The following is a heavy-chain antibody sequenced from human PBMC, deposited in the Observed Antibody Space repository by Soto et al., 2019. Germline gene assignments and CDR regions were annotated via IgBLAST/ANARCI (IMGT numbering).Heavy chain of an antibody. V-gene: IGHV3-23*01. CDR3: AKINELRYFDWLLVDY. J-gene: IGHJ4*02. CDR2: ISGSGGST. Sequence: EVQLLESGGGLVQPGGSLRLSCAASGFTFSSYAMSWVRQAPGKGLEWVSAISGSGGSTYYADSVKGRFTISRDNSKNKLYLQMNSLRAEDTAVYYCAKINELRYFDWLLVDYWGQGTLVTVSS. D-gene: IGHD3-9*01. CDR1: GFTFSSYA.